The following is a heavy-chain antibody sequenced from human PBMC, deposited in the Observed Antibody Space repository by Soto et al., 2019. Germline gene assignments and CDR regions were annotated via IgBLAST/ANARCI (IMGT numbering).Heavy chain of an antibody. J-gene: IGHJ4*02. D-gene: IGHD2-21*02. CDR3: ARDHHGDYSSDY. CDR2: INAVNGNT. V-gene: IGHV1-3*01. Sequence: GASVKVSCKASGYTFSSYAMHWVRQAPGQRLEWMGWINAVNGNTKYSQRFQGRLTIIRDTSASTGYMELSSLRSEDTAVYYCARDHHGDYSSDYWGQGTLVTVSS. CDR1: GYTFSSYA.